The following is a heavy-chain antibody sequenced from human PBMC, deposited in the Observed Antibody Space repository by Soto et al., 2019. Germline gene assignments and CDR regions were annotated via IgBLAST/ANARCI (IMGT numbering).Heavy chain of an antibody. CDR1: GGSFSGYY. CDR3: ARATVLMVYASFGDWFDP. CDR2: INHSGST. Sequence: PSETLSLTCEVYGGSFSGYYWSWIRQPPGKGLEWIGEINHSGSTNYNPSLKSRVTISVDTSKNQFSLKLSSVTAADTAVYYCARATVLMVYASFGDWFDPWGQGTLVTVSS. J-gene: IGHJ5*02. V-gene: IGHV4-34*01. D-gene: IGHD2-8*01.